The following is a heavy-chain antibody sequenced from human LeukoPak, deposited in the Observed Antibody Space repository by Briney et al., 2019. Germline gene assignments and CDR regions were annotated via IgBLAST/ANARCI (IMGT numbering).Heavy chain of an antibody. CDR3: ARGGFTMINY. D-gene: IGHD3-22*01. Sequence: AETLSLTCAVYGGSFSGYYWSWIRQLPGKGLEWIGEINHSGSTNYNPSLKSRVTISVDTSKNQFSLKLSSVTAADTAVYYCARGGFTMINYWGQGTLVTVSS. J-gene: IGHJ4*02. CDR1: GGSFSGYY. V-gene: IGHV4-34*01. CDR2: INHSGST.